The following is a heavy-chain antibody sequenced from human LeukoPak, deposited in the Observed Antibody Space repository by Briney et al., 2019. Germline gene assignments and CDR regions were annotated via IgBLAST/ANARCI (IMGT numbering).Heavy chain of an antibody. Sequence: GGSLRLSYAASGFTFSSYAMSWVRQAPGQGLEWVSAISGSGGSTYYADSVKGRFTISRDNSKNTLYLQMNSLRAEDTAVYYCAKDGTTGPYNWFDPWGQGTLVTVSS. CDR3: AKDGTTGPYNWFDP. D-gene: IGHD1-7*01. V-gene: IGHV3-23*01. CDR2: ISGSGGST. CDR1: GFTFSSYA. J-gene: IGHJ5*02.